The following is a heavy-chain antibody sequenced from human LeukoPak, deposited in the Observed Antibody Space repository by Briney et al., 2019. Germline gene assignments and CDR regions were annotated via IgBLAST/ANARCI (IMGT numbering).Heavy chain of an antibody. CDR2: INPNSGGT. CDR3: ARDRPHYYYDSSGFFDY. J-gene: IGHJ4*02. Sequence: GASEKVSCKASGYTFTGYYMHWVRQAPGQGLEWMGWINPNSGGTNYAQKFQGRVTMTRDTSISTAYMELSRLRSDDTAVYYCARDRPHYYYDSSGFFDYWGQGTLVTVSS. V-gene: IGHV1-2*02. CDR1: GYTFTGYY. D-gene: IGHD3-22*01.